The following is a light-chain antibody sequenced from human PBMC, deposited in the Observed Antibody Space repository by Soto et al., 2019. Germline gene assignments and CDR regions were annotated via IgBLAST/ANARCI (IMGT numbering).Light chain of an antibody. CDR2: AAS. CDR1: QSISSY. J-gene: IGKJ1*01. V-gene: IGKV1-39*01. CDR3: QQSYSTPQT. Sequence: DIQMTQSPSSLSASVGDRVTITCRASQSISSYLYWYQQKPGKAPKLLIYAASSLQSGVPSRFSGSGSGTDVTLTISSLQPEDFVTYYCQQSYSTPQTFGQGTKVEIK.